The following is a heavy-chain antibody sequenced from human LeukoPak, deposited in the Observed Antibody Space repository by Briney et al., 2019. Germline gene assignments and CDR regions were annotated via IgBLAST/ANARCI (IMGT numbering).Heavy chain of an antibody. D-gene: IGHD5/OR15-5a*01. CDR2: ITSSGST. CDR1: GGSISSFY. CDR3: ARRPAEVSGGAFDI. J-gene: IGHJ3*02. Sequence: SEALSLTCTVSGGSISSFYWNWIRQPPGKGLQWIGYITSSGSTNYNPSLKSRVTISVDPSKNQFSLKLSYVTAADTAVYYCARRPAEVSGGAFDIWGQGTMVPVSS. V-gene: IGHV4-59*08.